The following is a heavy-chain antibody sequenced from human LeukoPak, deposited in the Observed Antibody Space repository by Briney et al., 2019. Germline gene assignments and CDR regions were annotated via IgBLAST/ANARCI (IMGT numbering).Heavy chain of an antibody. CDR3: ASLSGYSSSWSDY. V-gene: IGHV1-46*01. J-gene: IGHJ4*02. CDR2: ISLSGGST. D-gene: IGHD6-13*01. CDR1: GYTFTSYY. Sequence: GASVKVSCKASGYTFTSYYMHWVRQAPGLGLEWMGIISLSGGSTSYAQKFQGRVTITRDTSTSTVYMELSSLRSEDTAVYYCASLSGYSSSWSDYWGQGTLVTVSS.